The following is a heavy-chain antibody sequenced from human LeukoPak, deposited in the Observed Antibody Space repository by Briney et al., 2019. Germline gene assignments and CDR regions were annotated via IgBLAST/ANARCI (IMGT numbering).Heavy chain of an antibody. CDR1: GYTFTSYD. CDR2: ISAYNGNT. Sequence: GASVKVSCKASGYTFTSYDISWVRQAPGQGLEWMGWISAYNGNTNYAQKLQGRVTMTTDTSTGTAYMDLRSLRSDDTAVYYCARDGPYYGSGRGSAFDIWGQGTIVTVSS. D-gene: IGHD3-10*01. V-gene: IGHV1-18*01. CDR3: ARDGPYYGSGRGSAFDI. J-gene: IGHJ3*02.